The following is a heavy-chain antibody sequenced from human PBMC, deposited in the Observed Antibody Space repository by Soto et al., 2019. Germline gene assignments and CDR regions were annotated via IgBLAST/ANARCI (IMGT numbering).Heavy chain of an antibody. CDR3: ARAQGYSSSSFYYGMDV. D-gene: IGHD6-6*01. CDR2: INPNSGGT. J-gene: IGHJ6*02. V-gene: IGHV1-2*02. CDR1: GYTFTGYY. Sequence: ASVKVSCKASGYTFTGYYMHWVRQAPGQGLEWMGWINPNSGGTNYAQKFQGRVTMTRDTSISTAYMELSRLRSDDTAVYYCARAQGYSSSSFYYGMDVWGQGTTVTVSS.